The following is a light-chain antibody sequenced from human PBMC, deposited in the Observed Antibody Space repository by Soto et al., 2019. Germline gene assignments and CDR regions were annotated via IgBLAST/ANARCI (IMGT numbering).Light chain of an antibody. CDR3: SSYTSSTTYV. V-gene: IGLV2-14*01. Sequence: QSALTQPASVSRSPGQSITISCTGTSSDVGAYSYVSWYQQHPGKAPKLIIYDVSDRPSGISSRFSGSKSDNTASLTISGLQAEDEAEYYCSSYTSSTTYVFGTGTKVTVL. CDR1: SSDVGAYSY. J-gene: IGLJ1*01. CDR2: DVS.